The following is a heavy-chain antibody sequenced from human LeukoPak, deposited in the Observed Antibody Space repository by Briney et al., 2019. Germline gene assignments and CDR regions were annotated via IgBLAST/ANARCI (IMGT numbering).Heavy chain of an antibody. Sequence: SETLSLTCTVSGGSISSYYWSWIRQPPGKGLEWIGYIYYSGSTNNNPSLNSRVTISVDTSKNQFSLKLSSVTAADTAIYYCARGYSYGSYYFDYWGQGTLVTVSS. CDR3: ARGYSYGSYYFDY. CDR2: IYYSGST. J-gene: IGHJ4*02. CDR1: GGSISSYY. V-gene: IGHV4-59*01. D-gene: IGHD5-18*01.